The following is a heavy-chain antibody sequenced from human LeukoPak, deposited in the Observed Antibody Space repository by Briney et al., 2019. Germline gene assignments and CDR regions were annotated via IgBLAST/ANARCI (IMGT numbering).Heavy chain of an antibody. D-gene: IGHD3-10*01. CDR1: GFTFSSYW. J-gene: IGHJ6*03. V-gene: IGHV4-59*01. Sequence: PGGSLRLSCAASGFTFSSYWMSWIRQPPGKGLEWIGYIYYSGSTNYNPSLKSRVTISVDTSKNQFSLKLSSVTAADTAVYYCARARYYGSGSYRRYYYYMDVWGKGTTVTISS. CDR3: ARARYYGSGSYRRYYYYMDV. CDR2: IYYSGST.